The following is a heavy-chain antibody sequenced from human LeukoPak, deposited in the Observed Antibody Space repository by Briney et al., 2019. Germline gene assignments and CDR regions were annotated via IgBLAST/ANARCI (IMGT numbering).Heavy chain of an antibody. Sequence: PGGSLRLSCAASGFTFSNAWMSWVRQAPGKGLEWVGRIKSKTDGGTTDYAAPVKGRFTISRDDSKNTLYLQMNSLKTEDTAVYYCTTVRAPGGSGYYAFDIWGQGTMVTVSS. CDR1: GFTFSNAW. J-gene: IGHJ3*02. CDR3: TTVRAPGGSGYYAFDI. CDR2: IKSKTDGGTT. V-gene: IGHV3-15*01. D-gene: IGHD3-22*01.